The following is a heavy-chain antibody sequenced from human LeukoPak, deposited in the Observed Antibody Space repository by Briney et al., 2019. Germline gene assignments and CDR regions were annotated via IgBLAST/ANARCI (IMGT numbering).Heavy chain of an antibody. CDR2: INPNSGGT. V-gene: IGHV1-2*02. CDR3: ARTVPYYDSSGYRDY. D-gene: IGHD3-22*01. Sequence: GASVKVSCKASGYIFTGYYMHWVRQAPGQGLEWMGWINPNSGGTNYAQKFQGRVTMTRDTSISTAYMELSRLRSDDTAVYYCARTVPYYDSSGYRDYWGQGTLVAVSS. J-gene: IGHJ4*02. CDR1: GYIFTGYY.